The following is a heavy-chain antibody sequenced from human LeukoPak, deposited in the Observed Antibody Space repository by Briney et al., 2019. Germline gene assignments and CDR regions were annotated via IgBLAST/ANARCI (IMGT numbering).Heavy chain of an antibody. D-gene: IGHD6-13*01. V-gene: IGHV3-30*18. CDR2: ISYDGSNK. Sequence: GGSLRLSCAASGFTFSSYGMHWVRQAPGKGLEWVAVISYDGSNKYYADSVKGRFTISRDNSKNTLYLQMNSLRAEDTAVYYCAKAPRYSSSFDYWGQGTLVTVSS. CDR3: AKAPRYSSSFDY. CDR1: GFTFSSYG. J-gene: IGHJ4*02.